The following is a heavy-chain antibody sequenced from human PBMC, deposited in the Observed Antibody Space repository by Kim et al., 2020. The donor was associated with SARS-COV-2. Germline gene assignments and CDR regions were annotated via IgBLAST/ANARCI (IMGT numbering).Heavy chain of an antibody. V-gene: IGHV1-46*01. Sequence: ASVKVSCKASGYTFTNYYVHWVRQAPGQGLEWMGTINPIGGSTFFAQKFQGRVTMTRDTSTSTVYMDLSGLRSEDTAVYYCARSHDAMVRGGPYYYYGMD. CDR2: INPIGGST. D-gene: IGHD3-10*01. J-gene: IGHJ6*01. CDR3: ARSHDAMVRGGPYYYYGMD. CDR1: GYTFTNYY.